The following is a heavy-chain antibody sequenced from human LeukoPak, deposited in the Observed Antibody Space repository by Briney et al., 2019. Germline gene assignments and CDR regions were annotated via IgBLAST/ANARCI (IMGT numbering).Heavy chain of an antibody. CDR1: GFTFDDYA. CDR2: ISWNSGSI. J-gene: IGHJ4*02. D-gene: IGHD3-16*01. CDR3: ARKLWHRNDC. Sequence: PGRSLRLSCAASGFTFDDYAMHWVRQAPGKGLEWVSGISWNSGSIGYADSVKGRFTISRDNAKNSLYLQMNSLRAEDTALYYCARKLWHRNDCWGQGTLVTVSS. V-gene: IGHV3-9*01.